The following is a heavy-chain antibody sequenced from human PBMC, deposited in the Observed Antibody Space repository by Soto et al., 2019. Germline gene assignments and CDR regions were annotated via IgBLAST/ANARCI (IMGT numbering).Heavy chain of an antibody. V-gene: IGHV4-31*03. CDR3: ARGCSLYYYYGMDV. Sequence: SETLSLTCTVSGGSISSGGYYWSWIRQHPGKGLEWIGYIYYSGSTYYNPSLKSRVTISVDTSKNQFSLKLSSVTAADTAVYYWARGCSLYYYYGMDVWGQGTTVTVSS. J-gene: IGHJ6*02. CDR2: IYYSGST. D-gene: IGHD6-19*01. CDR1: GGSISSGGYY.